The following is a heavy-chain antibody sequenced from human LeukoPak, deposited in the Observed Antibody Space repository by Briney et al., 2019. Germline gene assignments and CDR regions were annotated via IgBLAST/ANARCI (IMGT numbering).Heavy chain of an antibody. CDR2: IIPIFGTA. V-gene: IGHV1-69*05. CDR3: ARVEWHTAMVTGEPDY. CDR1: GGTFSSYA. D-gene: IGHD5-18*01. Sequence: SVKVSCKASGGTFSSYAISWVRQAPGQGLEWMGGIIPIFGTANYAQKFQGRVTMTTDTSTSTAYMELRSLRSDDTSVYYCARVEWHTAMVTGEPDYWGQGTLVTVSS. J-gene: IGHJ4*02.